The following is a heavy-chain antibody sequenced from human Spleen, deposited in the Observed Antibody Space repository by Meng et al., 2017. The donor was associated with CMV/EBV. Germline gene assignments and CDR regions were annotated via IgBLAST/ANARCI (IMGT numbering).Heavy chain of an antibody. Sequence: SETLSLTCAVSGDSINNDYWWSWVRQPPGKGLEWIGEVYHSGSTNYNPSLKSRLTISVDTSKNEFSLKLSSVTAADTAVYYCARDTDTAMVTDYYYGMDVWGQGTTVTVSS. CDR2: VYHSGST. CDR3: ARDTDTAMVTDYYYGMDV. D-gene: IGHD5-18*01. V-gene: IGHV4-4*02. J-gene: IGHJ6*02. CDR1: GDSINNDYW.